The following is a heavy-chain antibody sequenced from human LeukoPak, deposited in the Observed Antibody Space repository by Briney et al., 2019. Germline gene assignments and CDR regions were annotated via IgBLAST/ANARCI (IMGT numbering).Heavy chain of an antibody. Sequence: ASVTVTFKASGYTFTSYAMNWVRPPPGQGLEWMGWLSTNNGNSTYAQVFTGWFVLFLDTYVRTEYLKISSLKADDTRVYGCAIHFDGDYDQSFVCWVQGTIVTVSS. V-gene: IGHV7-4-1*02. CDR2: LSTNNGNS. CDR1: GYTFTSYA. D-gene: IGHD4-17*01. CDR3: AIHFDGDYDQSFVC. J-gene: IGHJ4*02.